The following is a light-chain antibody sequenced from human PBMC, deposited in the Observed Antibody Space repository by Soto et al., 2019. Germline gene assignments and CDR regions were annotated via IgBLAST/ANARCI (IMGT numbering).Light chain of an antibody. CDR3: GTWDSSLSAVV. Sequence: QSVLPQPPSVSAAPGQTVTISCYGSSSNIGNNYVSWYQQLPGTAPKLLIYDNNKRPSGIPDRFSGSKSGTSATLGITGLQTGDESEYYCGTWDSSLSAVVFGGGTKLTVL. J-gene: IGLJ2*01. V-gene: IGLV1-51*01. CDR2: DNN. CDR1: SSNIGNNY.